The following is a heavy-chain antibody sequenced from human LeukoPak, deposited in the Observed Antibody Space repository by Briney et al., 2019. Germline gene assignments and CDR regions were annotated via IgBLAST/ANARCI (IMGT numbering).Heavy chain of an antibody. CDR1: GYSFTDYY. J-gene: IGHJ4*02. D-gene: IGHD3-10*01. CDR2: INPKNGGI. Sequence: ASVKVSCKASGYSFTDYYTHWVRQAPGQGLEWMGGINPKNGGINNAQKFQGRVTMTTDMSISTAYMELSRLRSDDTAVYYCASGTNHYGSGRYIDYWGQGTLVTVSS. V-gene: IGHV1-2*02. CDR3: ASGTNHYGSGRYIDY.